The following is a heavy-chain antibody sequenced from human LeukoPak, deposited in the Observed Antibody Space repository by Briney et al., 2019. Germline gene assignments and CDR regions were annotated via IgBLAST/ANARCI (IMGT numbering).Heavy chain of an antibody. CDR2: INPNSGGT. V-gene: IGHV1-2*02. CDR3: ARANSSGRISYFDY. J-gene: IGHJ4*02. CDR1: GYTFTGYY. Sequence: ASVKVSCKASGYTFTGYYMHWVRQAPGQGLEWMGWINPNSGGTNYAQKFQGRVTMTRDTSISTAYMELSRLRSGDTAVYYCARANSSGRISYFDYWGQGTLVTVSS. D-gene: IGHD6-19*01.